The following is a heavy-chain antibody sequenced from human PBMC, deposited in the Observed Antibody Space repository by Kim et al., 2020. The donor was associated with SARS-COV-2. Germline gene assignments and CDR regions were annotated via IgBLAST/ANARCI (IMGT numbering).Heavy chain of an antibody. Sequence: GGSLRLSCTASGFTFGDYAMSWVRQAPGKGLEWVGFIRSKAYGGTTEYAASVKGRFTISRDDSKSIAYLQMNSLKTEDTAVYYCTTMIVDAFARDAFDIWGQGTMVTVSS. CDR2: IRSKAYGGTT. CDR3: TTMIVDAFARDAFDI. J-gene: IGHJ3*02. V-gene: IGHV3-49*04. CDR1: GFTFGDYA. D-gene: IGHD3-22*01.